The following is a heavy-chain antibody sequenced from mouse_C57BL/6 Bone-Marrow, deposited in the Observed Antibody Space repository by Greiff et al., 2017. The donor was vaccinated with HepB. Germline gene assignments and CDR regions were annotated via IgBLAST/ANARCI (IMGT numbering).Heavy chain of an antibody. D-gene: IGHD2-3*01. J-gene: IGHJ3*01. Sequence: VQLQQSGAELVRPGASVTLSCKASGYTFTDYEMHWVKQTPVHGLEWIGAIDPETGGTAYNQKFKGKAILTADKSSSTAYMELRSLTSEDSAVYYCTRRDGYSFAYWGQGTLVTVSA. CDR2: IDPETGGT. CDR1: GYTFTDYE. V-gene: IGHV1-15*01. CDR3: TRRDGYSFAY.